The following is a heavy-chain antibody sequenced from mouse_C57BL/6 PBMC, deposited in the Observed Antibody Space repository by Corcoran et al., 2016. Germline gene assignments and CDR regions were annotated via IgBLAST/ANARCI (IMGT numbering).Heavy chain of an antibody. D-gene: IGHD2-5*01. CDR2: INPNNGGT. Sequence: EVQLQQSGPELVKPGASVKIPCKASGYTFTDYNMDWVKQSHGKSLEWIGDINPNNGGTIYNQKFKGKATLTVDKSSSTAYMELRSLTSEDTAVYYCARNSNYEDYAMDYWGQGTSVTVSS. J-gene: IGHJ4*01. CDR1: GYTFTDYN. CDR3: ARNSNYEDYAMDY. V-gene: IGHV1-18*01.